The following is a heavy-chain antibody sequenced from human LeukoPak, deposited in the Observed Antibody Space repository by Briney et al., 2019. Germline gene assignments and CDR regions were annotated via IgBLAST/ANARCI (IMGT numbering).Heavy chain of an antibody. V-gene: IGHV3-74*01. CDR1: GFSFNNYA. D-gene: IGHD4-17*01. CDR2: INDDGSIT. J-gene: IGHJ5*02. Sequence: PGGSLRLSCVASGFSFNNYAMNWVRQAPGKGLEWVSRINDDGSITAYADSVKGRFTISRDNAKNTLYLQMNTLRAEDTAVYYCARGGDYVWFDPWGQGTLVTVSS. CDR3: ARGGDYVWFDP.